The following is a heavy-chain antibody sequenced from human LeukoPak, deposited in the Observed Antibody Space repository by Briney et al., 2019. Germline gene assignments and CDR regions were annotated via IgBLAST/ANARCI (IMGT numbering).Heavy chain of an antibody. CDR1: GGSFSGYY. Sequence: SETLSLTCAVYGGSFSGYYWSWIRQPPGKGLEWIGEINHSGSTNYNPSLKSRVTISVDTSKNQFSLKLSSVTAEDTAVYYCARDRILTGYYYDAFDIWGQGTMVTVSS. CDR2: INHSGST. V-gene: IGHV4-34*01. J-gene: IGHJ3*02. D-gene: IGHD3-9*01. CDR3: ARDRILTGYYYDAFDI.